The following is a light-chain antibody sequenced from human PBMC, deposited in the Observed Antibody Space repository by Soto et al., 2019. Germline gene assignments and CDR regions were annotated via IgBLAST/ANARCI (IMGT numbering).Light chain of an antibody. Sequence: EIVLTQSPGTLSLSPGERATLSCRASQIVTSTYLAWYQQKPGQAPRLLIFGASSRATGIPDRFSGSGSGTDFTLTISRLEPEDFAVYSCQQYGSSPLTFGPGTKVDFK. CDR2: GAS. J-gene: IGKJ3*01. CDR3: QQYGSSPLT. V-gene: IGKV3-20*01. CDR1: QIVTSTY.